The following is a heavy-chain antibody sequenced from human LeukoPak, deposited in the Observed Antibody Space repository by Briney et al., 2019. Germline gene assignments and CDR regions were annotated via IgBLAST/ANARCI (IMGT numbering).Heavy chain of an antibody. V-gene: IGHV4-39*07. J-gene: IGHJ4*02. D-gene: IGHD1-7*01. Sequence: SETLFLTCTVSGGSISSSSYYWGWIRQPPGKGLEWIGSIYYSGSTYYNPSLKSRVTISVDTSKNQFSLKLSSVTAADTAVYYCARVRYNWNYGLFDSWGQGTLVTVSS. CDR3: ARVRYNWNYGLFDS. CDR1: GGSISSSSYY. CDR2: IYYSGST.